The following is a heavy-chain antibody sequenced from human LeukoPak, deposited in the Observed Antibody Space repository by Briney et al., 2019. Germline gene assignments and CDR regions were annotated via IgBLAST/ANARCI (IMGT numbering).Heavy chain of an antibody. J-gene: IGHJ5*02. CDR3: ARDRGVVVPAAWFDP. Sequence: GASVKVSCKASGYTFTGYYMHWVRQAPGQGLEWMGWINPNSGGTNYAQKFQGRVTMTRDTSISTAYMELSRLRSDDTAVYYCARDRGVVVPAAWFDPWGQGTLVTVSS. CDR1: GYTFTGYY. V-gene: IGHV1-2*02. D-gene: IGHD2-2*01. CDR2: INPNSGGT.